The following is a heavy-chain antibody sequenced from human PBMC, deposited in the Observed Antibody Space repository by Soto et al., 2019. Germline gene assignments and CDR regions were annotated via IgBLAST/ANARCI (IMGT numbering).Heavy chain of an antibody. CDR2: ISYDGSKK. Sequence: TGGSLRLSCAASGFTFSRHGMHWVRQAPGKGLEWVAVISYDGSKKYYADSVKGRFTISRDNSKNTVYLQVNSLTAADTAVYYCARVRWTLSLEESDAIWGQGTLVTVSS. J-gene: IGHJ4*02. CDR1: GFTFSRHG. V-gene: IGHV3-30*03. CDR3: ARVRWTLSLEESDAI. D-gene: IGHD2-15*01.